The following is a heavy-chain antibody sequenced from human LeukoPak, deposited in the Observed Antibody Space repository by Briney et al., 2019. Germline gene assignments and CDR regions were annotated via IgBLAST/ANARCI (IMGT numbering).Heavy chain of an antibody. V-gene: IGHV3-33*01. Sequence: GRSLRLSCAASGSTFSSYGMHWVRQAPGKGLEWVAVIWYDENYKYYADSVKGRFTISRDNSKNTLYLQMNSLRAEDTAVYYCARDLDTYGSGSYWLEWGQGTLVTVSS. CDR3: ARDLDTYGSGSYWLE. CDR1: GSTFSSYG. J-gene: IGHJ4*02. D-gene: IGHD3-10*01. CDR2: IWYDENYK.